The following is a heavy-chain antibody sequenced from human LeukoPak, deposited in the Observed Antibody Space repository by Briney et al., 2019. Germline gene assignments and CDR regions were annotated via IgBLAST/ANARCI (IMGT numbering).Heavy chain of an antibody. Sequence: PSETLSLTCTVSGGSISSYYWSWIRQPPGKGLEWIGYIYYSGSTNYNPSLKSRVTISVDTSKNQFSLKLSSVTAADTAVYYCAREKQARSIAAAGTGWFDPWGQGTLVTVSS. J-gene: IGHJ5*02. D-gene: IGHD6-13*01. CDR3: AREKQARSIAAAGTGWFDP. V-gene: IGHV4-59*01. CDR2: IYYSGST. CDR1: GGSISSYY.